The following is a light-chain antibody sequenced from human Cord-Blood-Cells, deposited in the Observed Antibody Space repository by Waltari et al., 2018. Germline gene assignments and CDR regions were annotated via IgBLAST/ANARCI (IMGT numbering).Light chain of an antibody. Sequence: QSALTQPASVSGSPGQSITISCTGTSSDVGGYTYVSWYQQHPGKAPKLMIYDVSKRPSGVSNRFSDSKSGNTASLTISGLQAEDEADYYCSSYTSSSTWVFGGGTKLTVL. J-gene: IGLJ3*02. V-gene: IGLV2-14*01. CDR2: DVS. CDR1: SSDVGGYTY. CDR3: SSYTSSSTWV.